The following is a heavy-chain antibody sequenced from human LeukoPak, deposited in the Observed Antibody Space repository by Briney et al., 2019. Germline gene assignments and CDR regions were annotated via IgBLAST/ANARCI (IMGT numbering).Heavy chain of an antibody. Sequence: SETLSLTCTVSGFTISNYYWSWIRQPPGKGLEWIGYIHYSGSTNYNPSLKSRVTISVDTSKNQFSLKLSSVTAADTAVYYCARLDTTGDYWGQGTLVTVSS. CDR3: ARLDTTGDY. CDR1: GFTISNYY. J-gene: IGHJ4*02. D-gene: IGHD5-18*01. CDR2: IHYSGST. V-gene: IGHV4-59*01.